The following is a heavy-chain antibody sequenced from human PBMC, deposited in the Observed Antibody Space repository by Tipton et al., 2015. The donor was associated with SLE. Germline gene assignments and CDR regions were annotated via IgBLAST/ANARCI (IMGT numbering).Heavy chain of an antibody. CDR3: VYGDWLGLDY. D-gene: IGHD4-17*01. V-gene: IGHV4-39*07. Sequence: TLSLTCTVSGGSISSSDDYWGWIRQSPGKELEWIGSTYFSGSTYYNPSLKSRVTISVDTSKNQFSLKLSSVTAADTAVYYCVYGDWLGLDYWGQGTLVTVSS. CDR1: GGSISSSDDY. J-gene: IGHJ4*02. CDR2: TYFSGST.